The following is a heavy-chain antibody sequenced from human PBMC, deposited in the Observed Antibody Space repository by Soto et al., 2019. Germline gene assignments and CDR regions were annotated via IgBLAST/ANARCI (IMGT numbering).Heavy chain of an antibody. J-gene: IGHJ4*02. CDR3: ARGGAMGVDY. D-gene: IGHD1-26*01. CDR1: GFTFSMYW. V-gene: IGHV3-74*01. Sequence: WGSLRLSCAASGFTFSMYWMHWVRQVPGKGLVWVSRIYFDGITTNYADSVKGRLTVSRDNAKNTVYLHVNTLRDEDTAVYYCARGGAMGVDYWGQGTLVTVSS. CDR2: IYFDGITT.